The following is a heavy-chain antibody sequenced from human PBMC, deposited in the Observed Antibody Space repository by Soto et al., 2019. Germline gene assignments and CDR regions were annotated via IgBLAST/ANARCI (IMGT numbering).Heavy chain of an antibody. V-gene: IGHV4-34*01. CDR2: INHRGST. D-gene: IGHD2-15*01. Sequence: QVQLQQWGAGLLKPSETLSLTCAVYGGSFSGYYWSWIRQPPGKGLEWIGEINHRGSTNYNPSLKSRVTISVDTSKNQFSLKLSSVTAADTAVDYCARDFYCSGGSCYLGAFDIWGQGTMVTVSS. J-gene: IGHJ3*02. CDR1: GGSFSGYY. CDR3: ARDFYCSGGSCYLGAFDI.